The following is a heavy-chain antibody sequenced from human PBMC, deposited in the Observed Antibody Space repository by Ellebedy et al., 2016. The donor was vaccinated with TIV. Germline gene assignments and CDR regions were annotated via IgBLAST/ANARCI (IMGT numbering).Heavy chain of an antibody. CDR3: ARDPSKPYYYYYYMDV. D-gene: IGHD2-2*01. V-gene: IGHV3-30*03. CDR2: ISYDGSNK. J-gene: IGHJ6*03. Sequence: GGSLRLSXAASGFTFSSYGMHWVRQAPGKGLEWVAVISYDGSNKYYADSVKGRFTISRDNSKNTLYLQMNSLRAEDTAVYYCARDPSKPYYYYYYMDVWGKGTTVTVSS. CDR1: GFTFSSYG.